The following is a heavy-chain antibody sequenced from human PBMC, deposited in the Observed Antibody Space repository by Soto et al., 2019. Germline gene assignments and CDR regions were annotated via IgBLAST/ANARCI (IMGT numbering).Heavy chain of an antibody. V-gene: IGHV4-34*01. CDR2: IHHSGST. Sequence: SETLSLTCDHYGGSFDGYYWSWIRQSPVKGLEWIGEIHHSGSTKYNPSLKSRVSLSVDTSTKQFSLKMTSMTSADSGVYYCARGVDSWSGYLFWGQGTTATDSS. J-gene: IGHJ6*01. D-gene: IGHD3-3*01. CDR1: GGSFDGYY. CDR3: ARGVDSWSGYLF.